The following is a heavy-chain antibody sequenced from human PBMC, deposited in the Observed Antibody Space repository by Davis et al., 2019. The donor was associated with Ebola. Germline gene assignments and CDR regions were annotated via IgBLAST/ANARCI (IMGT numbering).Heavy chain of an antibody. J-gene: IGHJ4*02. CDR1: GFTFSSYE. CDR2: ISSSGSTI. CDR3: ARHGEIQEVDY. Sequence: GGLRLSCAASGFTFSSYEMNWVRQAPGKGLEWVSYISSSGSTIYYADSVKGRFTISRDNAKNSLYLQMNSLRAEDTAVYYCARHGEIQEVDYWGQGTLVTVSS. V-gene: IGHV3-48*03. D-gene: IGHD5-18*01.